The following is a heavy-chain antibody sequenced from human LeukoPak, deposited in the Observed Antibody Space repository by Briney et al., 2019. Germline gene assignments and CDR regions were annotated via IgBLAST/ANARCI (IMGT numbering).Heavy chain of an antibody. CDR3: ASALTYYYDSSGRGAFDI. J-gene: IGHJ3*02. D-gene: IGHD3-22*01. V-gene: IGHV3-30*03. CDR1: GFTFSSYG. CDR2: ISYDESNK. Sequence: GGSLRLSCAASGFTFSSYGMHWVRQAPGRGLEWVTVISYDESNKYYADSVKGRFTISRDNSKNTLYLQMNSLRAEDTAVYYCASALTYYYDSSGRGAFDIWGQGTMVTVSS.